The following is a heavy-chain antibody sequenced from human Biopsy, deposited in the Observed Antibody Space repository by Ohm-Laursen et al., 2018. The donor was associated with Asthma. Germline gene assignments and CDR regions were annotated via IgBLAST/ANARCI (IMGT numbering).Heavy chain of an antibody. V-gene: IGHV3-7*05. Sequence: GSLRLSCTASGFTFGDYWMSWVRQAPGKGLEWVANIKQDGSEKYYVDSVKGRFTISRDNAKNSLYLQMNSLRAEDTAVYYCARDRPITMVRGVIITFDPWGQGTRVTVSS. CDR3: ARDRPITMVRGVIITFDP. D-gene: IGHD3-10*01. J-gene: IGHJ5*02. CDR2: IKQDGSEK. CDR1: GFTFGDYW.